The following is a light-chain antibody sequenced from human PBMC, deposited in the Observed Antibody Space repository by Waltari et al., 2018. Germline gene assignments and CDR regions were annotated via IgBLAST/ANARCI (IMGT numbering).Light chain of an antibody. Sequence: DIQMTQSPSSLSLSVGDRVILTCRASQAISTFLAWFQLKPGKAPKSLIYAASTLQTGVSSNFSGSGSGTDFTLTISSLQPGDCATYYCQQYSTFPPTFGGGTRVEI. CDR2: AAS. CDR3: QQYSTFPPT. V-gene: IGKV1-16*02. J-gene: IGKJ4*01. CDR1: QAISTF.